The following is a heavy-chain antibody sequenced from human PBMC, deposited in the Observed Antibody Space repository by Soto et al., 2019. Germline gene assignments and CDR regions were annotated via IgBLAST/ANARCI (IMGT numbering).Heavy chain of an antibody. CDR1: GGSISSYY. CDR3: ARGYDYVWGSYRSPEVPFDY. J-gene: IGHJ4*02. Sequence: QVQLQESGPGLVKPSETLSLTCTVSGGSISSYYWSWIRQPPGKGLEWIGYIYYSGSTNYNPSLNSLVSIAVDTAKNQFSLKLSSVTAADTAVYYCARGYDYVWGSYRSPEVPFDYCGQGTLVTVSS. V-gene: IGHV4-59*01. D-gene: IGHD3-16*02. CDR2: IYYSGST.